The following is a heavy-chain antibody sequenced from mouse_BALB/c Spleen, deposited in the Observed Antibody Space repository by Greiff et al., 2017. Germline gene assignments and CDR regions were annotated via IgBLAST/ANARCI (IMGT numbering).Heavy chain of an antibody. CDR2: ISSGGST. Sequence: EVHLVESGGGLVKPGGSLKLSCAASGFTFSSYAMSWVRQTPEKRLEWVASISSGGSTYYPDSVKGRFTISRDNARNILYLQMSSLRSEDTAMYYCARERYYGSFWYFDVWGAGTTVTVSS. CDR3: ARERYYGSFWYFDV. J-gene: IGHJ1*01. V-gene: IGHV5-6-5*01. D-gene: IGHD1-1*01. CDR1: GFTFSSYA.